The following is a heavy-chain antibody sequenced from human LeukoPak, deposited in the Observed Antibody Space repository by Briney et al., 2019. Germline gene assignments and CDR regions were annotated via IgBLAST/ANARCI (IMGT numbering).Heavy chain of an antibody. V-gene: IGHV3-30*02. CDR1: GFTFSSYG. J-gene: IGHJ4*02. Sequence: GSLRLSCAASGFTFSSYGMHWVRQAPGKGLEWVAFIRSDGSNKYYADSVKGRFTISRDNSKLYLQMNSLRAEDTAVYYCAKSGYNRLDYWGQGTLVTVSS. CDR3: AKSGYNRLDY. CDR2: IRSDGSNK. D-gene: IGHD5-24*01.